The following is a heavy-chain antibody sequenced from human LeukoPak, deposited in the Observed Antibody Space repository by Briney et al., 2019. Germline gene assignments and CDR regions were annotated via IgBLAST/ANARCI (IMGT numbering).Heavy chain of an antibody. CDR2: IYYSGST. CDR3: ARGPAYSGSYYYYFDY. CDR1: GGSISSYY. Sequence: SETLPLTCTVSGGSISSYYWSWIRQPPGKGLEWIGYIYYSGSTNYNPSLKSRVTISVDTSKNQFSLKLSSVTAADTAVYYCARGPAYSGSYYYYFDYWGQGTLVTVSS. D-gene: IGHD1-26*01. V-gene: IGHV4-59*01. J-gene: IGHJ4*02.